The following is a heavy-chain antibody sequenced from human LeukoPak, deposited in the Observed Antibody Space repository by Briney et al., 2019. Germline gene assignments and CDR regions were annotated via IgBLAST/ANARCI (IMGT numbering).Heavy chain of an antibody. CDR1: GGTFSSYA. CDR2: IIPIFGTA. V-gene: IGHV1-69*13. J-gene: IGHJ4*02. Sequence: VKVSCKASGGTFSSYAISWVRQAPGQGLEWMGRIIPIFGTANYAQKLQGRVTMTTDTSTSTAYMELRSLRSDDTAVYYCARGPYYDFWSGYYVGEVDYWGQGTLVTVSS. CDR3: ARGPYYDFWSGYYVGEVDY. D-gene: IGHD3-3*01.